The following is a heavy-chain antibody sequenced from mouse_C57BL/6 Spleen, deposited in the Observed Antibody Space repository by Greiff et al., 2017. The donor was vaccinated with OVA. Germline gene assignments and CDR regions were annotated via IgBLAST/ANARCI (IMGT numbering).Heavy chain of an antibody. V-gene: IGHV2-9-1*01. J-gene: IGHJ2*01. CDR1: GFSLTSYA. D-gene: IGHD2-13*01. CDR2: IWTGGGT. Sequence: VMLVESGPGLVAPSQSLSITCTVSGFSLTSYAISWVRQPPGKGLEWLGVIWTGGGTNYNSALKSRLSISKDNSKSQVFLKMNSLQTDDTARYYCARKGIYYGEDYFDYWGQGTTLTVSS. CDR3: ARKGIYYGEDYFDY.